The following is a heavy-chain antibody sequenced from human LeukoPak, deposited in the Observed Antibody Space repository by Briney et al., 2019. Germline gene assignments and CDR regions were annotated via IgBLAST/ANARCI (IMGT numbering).Heavy chain of an antibody. CDR2: ISGSGGST. CDR1: GFTFSSYA. V-gene: IGHV3-23*01. D-gene: IGHD5-18*01. CDR3: ARQGVQLWAPKIDY. J-gene: IGHJ4*02. Sequence: GGSLRLSCAASGFTFSSYAMSWVRQAPGKGLEWVSAISGSGGSTYYADSVKGRFTISRDNSKNTLYLQMNSLRAEDTAVYYCARQGVQLWAPKIDYWGQGTLVTVSS.